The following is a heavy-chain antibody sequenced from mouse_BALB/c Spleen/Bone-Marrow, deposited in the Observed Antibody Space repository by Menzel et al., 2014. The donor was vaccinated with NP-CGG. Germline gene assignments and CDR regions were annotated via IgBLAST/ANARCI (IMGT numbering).Heavy chain of an antibody. CDR2: INPDSSTI. V-gene: IGHV4-1*02. CDR3: AKNYYYGYVAY. D-gene: IGHD1-2*01. J-gene: IGHJ3*01. Sequence: EVQVVESGGGLVQPGGSLKLSCAASGFDFSRYWMTWVRQAPGKGLEWIGEINPDSSTINYTPSLKDKFIISRDNAENTLYLQMRKVRSEDTALYYCAKNYYYGYVAYWGQGTLVTVSA. CDR1: GFDFSRYW.